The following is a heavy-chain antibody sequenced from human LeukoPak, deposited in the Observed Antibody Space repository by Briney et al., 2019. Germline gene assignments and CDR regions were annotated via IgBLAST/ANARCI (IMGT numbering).Heavy chain of an antibody. V-gene: IGHV4-59*01. J-gene: IGHJ4*02. CDR3: ARNYDSSGYTAFGH. CDR1: GGSISGYY. D-gene: IGHD3-22*01. CDR2: IYSSGST. Sequence: SETLSLTCTVSGGSISGYYWSWIRQPPGKGLEWIGHIYSSGSTKYNPSLKSRVTISVDTSKNQFSLKLSSVTAADTAVYYCARNYDSSGYTAFGHWGRGTLLTVSS.